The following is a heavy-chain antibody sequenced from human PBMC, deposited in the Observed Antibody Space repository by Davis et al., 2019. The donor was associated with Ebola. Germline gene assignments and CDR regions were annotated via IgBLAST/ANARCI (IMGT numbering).Heavy chain of an antibody. CDR1: GFTFSSYG. CDR3: ARCSGNYLGLVWYYFGMDV. V-gene: IGHV3-33*01. CDR2: IWYDGSNK. J-gene: IGHJ6*02. Sequence: GESLKISCAASGFTFSSYGMHWVRQAPGKGLEWVAVIWYDGSNKYYADSVKGRFTISSDNSKNTLYLQMNSLRVEDTAVYYCARCSGNYLGLVWYYFGMDVWGQGTTVTVSS. D-gene: IGHD1-26*01.